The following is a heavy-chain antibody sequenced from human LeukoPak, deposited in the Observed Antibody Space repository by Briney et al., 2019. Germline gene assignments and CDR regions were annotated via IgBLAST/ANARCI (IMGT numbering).Heavy chain of an antibody. CDR1: GGSIRSYY. CDR2: IYYSGST. D-gene: IGHD3-3*01. J-gene: IGHJ6*03. CDR3: ARVNVQDFWSGYPRYYYYYYMDV. V-gene: IGHV4-59*01. Sequence: PSETLSLTCTVSGGSIRSYYWSWIRKPPGTGLERVGYIYYSGSTNYNPSLKSRVTISVDTSKNQFSLKLSSVTAADTAVYYCARVNVQDFWSGYPRYYYYYYMDVWGKGTTVTVSS.